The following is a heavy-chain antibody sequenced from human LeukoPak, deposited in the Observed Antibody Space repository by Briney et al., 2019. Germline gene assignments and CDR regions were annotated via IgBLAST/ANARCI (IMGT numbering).Heavy chain of an antibody. CDR2: INHSGST. Sequence: SETLSLTCAVSGYSISSGYYWSWIRQPPGKGLEWIGEINHSGSTNYNPSLKSRVTISVDTSKNQFSLKLSSVTAADTAVYYCARTSIFSGSYTTNFDYWGQGTLVTVSS. V-gene: IGHV4-34*01. CDR3: ARTSIFSGSYTTNFDY. CDR1: GYSISSGYY. J-gene: IGHJ4*02. D-gene: IGHD1-26*01.